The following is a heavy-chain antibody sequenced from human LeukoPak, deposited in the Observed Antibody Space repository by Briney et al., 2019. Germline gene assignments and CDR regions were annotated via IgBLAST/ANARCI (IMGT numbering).Heavy chain of an antibody. J-gene: IGHJ4*02. CDR2: IYPGDSDT. Sequence: GKSLKISCKGSGYNFTSYWTGWVRQMPGKGLEWMGIIYPGDSDTRYSPSFQGQVTMSADKSISTAYLQWSSLKASDTAMYYCARRGSGSYYRDFFDYWGQGTLATVSS. CDR3: ARRGSGSYYRDFFDY. D-gene: IGHD3-10*01. V-gene: IGHV5-51*01. CDR1: GYNFTSYW.